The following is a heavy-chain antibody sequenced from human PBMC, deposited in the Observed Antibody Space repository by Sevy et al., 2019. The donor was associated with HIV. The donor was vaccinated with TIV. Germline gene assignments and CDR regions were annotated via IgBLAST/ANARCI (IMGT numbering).Heavy chain of an antibody. V-gene: IGHV3-21*01. Sequence: GGSLRLSCAASGFTFSTYTMNWVRQAPGKGLQWVSSISSSSNYMYYADSVKGRFTISRDNAKNSLYIQMNSLRAEDTAVYYCARPYGSGSWEAFDIWCQGTMVTVSS. D-gene: IGHD3-10*01. J-gene: IGHJ3*02. CDR2: ISSSSNYM. CDR1: GFTFSTYT. CDR3: ARPYGSGSWEAFDI.